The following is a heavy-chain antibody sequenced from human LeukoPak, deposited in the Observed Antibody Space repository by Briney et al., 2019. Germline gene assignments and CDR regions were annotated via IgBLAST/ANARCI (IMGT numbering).Heavy chain of an antibody. CDR1: GGSISSYY. Sequence: SETLSLTCTVSGGSISSYYWSWIRQPPGKGLEWIGYIYYSGSTNYNPSLKSRVTISVDTSKNQFSLKLSSVTAADTAVYYCARLNGAVVDPDWFDPWGQGTLVTVSS. CDR3: ARLNGAVVDPDWFDP. D-gene: IGHD2-15*01. J-gene: IGHJ5*02. CDR2: IYYSGST. V-gene: IGHV4-59*08.